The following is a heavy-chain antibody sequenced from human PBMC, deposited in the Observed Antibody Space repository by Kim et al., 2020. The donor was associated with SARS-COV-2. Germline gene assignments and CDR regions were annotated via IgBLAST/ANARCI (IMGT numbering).Heavy chain of an antibody. Sequence: GGSLRLSCAASGFSFSTYWMHWVRQAPGKGLVWVSRINKDGSSTTYADSVKGRFTISRDNAKSTLSLQMNSLRAEDTAVYYCARDLTSSMDIWGQGTLV. D-gene: IGHD2-2*01. CDR1: GFSFSTYW. J-gene: IGHJ4*02. V-gene: IGHV3-74*01. CDR3: ARDLTSSMDI. CDR2: INKDGSST.